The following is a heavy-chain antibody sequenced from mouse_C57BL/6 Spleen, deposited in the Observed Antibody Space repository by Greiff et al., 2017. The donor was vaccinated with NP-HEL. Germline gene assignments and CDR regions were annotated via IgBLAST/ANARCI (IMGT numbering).Heavy chain of an antibody. CDR3: ARSDYSFRFAY. CDR2: TNPGSGGT. J-gene: IGHJ3*01. CDR1: GYAFTNYL. V-gene: IGHV1-54*01. Sequence: QVQLQQSGAELVRPGTSVKVSCKASGYAFTNYLIEWVKQRPGQGLEWIGVTNPGSGGTNYNEKFKGKATLTADKSSSTAYMQLSSLTSEDSAVYFCARSDYSFRFAYWGQGTLVTVSA. D-gene: IGHD2-12*01.